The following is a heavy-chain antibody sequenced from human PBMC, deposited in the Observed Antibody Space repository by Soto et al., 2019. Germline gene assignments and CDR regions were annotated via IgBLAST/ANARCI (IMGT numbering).Heavy chain of an antibody. CDR2: IKSKTDGGTT. Sequence: GGSLRLSCAASGFTFSNAWMSWVRQAPGKGLEWVGRIKSKTDGGTTDYAAPVKGRFTISRDDSKNTLYLQMNSLKTEDTAVYYCTTDRPSWYSSGWYGGAFDYWGQGTLVTVSS. J-gene: IGHJ4*02. CDR1: GFTFSNAW. CDR3: TTDRPSWYSSGWYGGAFDY. V-gene: IGHV3-15*01. D-gene: IGHD6-19*01.